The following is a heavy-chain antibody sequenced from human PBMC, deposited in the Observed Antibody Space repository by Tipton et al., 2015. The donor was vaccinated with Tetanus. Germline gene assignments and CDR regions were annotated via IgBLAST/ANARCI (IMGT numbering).Heavy chain of an antibody. V-gene: IGHV4-30-4*01. CDR2: IYYRGTT. CDR1: GGSISSGDYY. D-gene: IGHD5-18*01. Sequence: TLSLTCTVSGGSISSGDYYWSWIRKPPGKGLEWIGDIYYRGTTYYNPSLKSRVTISVDTSNNQFSLKVTSVTAADTAVHYCARVFSRGYTYGTTFDHWGQGTLVTVSS. J-gene: IGHJ4*02. CDR3: ARVFSRGYTYGTTFDH.